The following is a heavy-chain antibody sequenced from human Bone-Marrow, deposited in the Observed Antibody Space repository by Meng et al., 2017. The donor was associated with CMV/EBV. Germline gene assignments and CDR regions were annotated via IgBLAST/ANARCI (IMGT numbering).Heavy chain of an antibody. Sequence: ASVKVSCQASGYTFTGYYMHWVRQAPGQGLEWMGWINPNSGGTNYAQKFQGRVTMTRDTSISTADMELSRLRSADTAVYYCARRDLTTGKYGMDVWGQGTTVAVSS. J-gene: IGHJ6*02. CDR1: GYTFTGYY. CDR3: ARRDLTTGKYGMDV. CDR2: INPNSGGT. D-gene: IGHD1-14*01. V-gene: IGHV1-2*02.